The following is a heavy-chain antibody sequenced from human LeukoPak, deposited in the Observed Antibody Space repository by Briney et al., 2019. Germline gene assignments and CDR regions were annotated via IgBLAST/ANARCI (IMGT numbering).Heavy chain of an antibody. Sequence: ASVKVSCKASGYTFTSYYMHWVRQAPGQGLEWMGWISAYNGNTNYAQKLQGRVTMTTDTSTSTAYMELRSLRSDDTAVYYCARDRIYGWYPSWWFDPWGQGTLVTVSS. CDR1: GYTFTSYY. CDR2: ISAYNGNT. CDR3: ARDRIYGWYPSWWFDP. J-gene: IGHJ5*02. D-gene: IGHD6-19*01. V-gene: IGHV1-18*04.